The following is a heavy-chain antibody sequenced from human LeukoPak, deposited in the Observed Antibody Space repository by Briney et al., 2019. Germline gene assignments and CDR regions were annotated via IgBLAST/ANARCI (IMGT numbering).Heavy chain of an antibody. V-gene: IGHV1-18*01. D-gene: IGHD5-18*01. J-gene: IGHJ6*03. Sequence: GASVKVSCKASGYTFTSYGISWVRQAPGQGLEWMGWISAYNGNTNYAQKLQGRVTMTTDTSTSTAYMELRSLRSDDTAVYYCARLGDTAMVTDRYYYYYMDVWGKGTTVTVSS. CDR2: ISAYNGNT. CDR1: GYTFTSYG. CDR3: ARLGDTAMVTDRYYYYYMDV.